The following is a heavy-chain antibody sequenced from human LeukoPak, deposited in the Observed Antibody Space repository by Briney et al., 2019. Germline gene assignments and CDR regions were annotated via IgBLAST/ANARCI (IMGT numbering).Heavy chain of an antibody. D-gene: IGHD6-13*01. CDR3: ARGGDWQQLVKYYFDY. J-gene: IGHJ4*02. V-gene: IGHV1-2*02. Sequence: ASVKVSCKASGYIFTGYYIHWVRQAPGQGLEWMGWINPNSGVTSYAQKFQGRVTTTRDTSINTAYMEVSRLRSDDTAVYYCARGGDWQQLVKYYFDYWGQGTLVTVSS. CDR2: INPNSGVT. CDR1: GYIFTGYY.